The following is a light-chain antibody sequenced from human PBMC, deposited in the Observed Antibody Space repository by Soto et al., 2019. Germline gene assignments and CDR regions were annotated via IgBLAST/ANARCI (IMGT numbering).Light chain of an antibody. CDR3: QQYNSYPWT. Sequence: DIVMTHSPLSLSVTPGAPASISCSSSPSLLHTSGDNYLDWYLQRPGQSPQLLIYEASSLESGVPSRFSGSGSGTEFTLTISSLQPDDVATYYCQQYNSYPWTLGQGTKVDIK. CDR1: PSLLHTSGDNY. J-gene: IGKJ1*01. CDR2: EAS. V-gene: IGKV2-28*01.